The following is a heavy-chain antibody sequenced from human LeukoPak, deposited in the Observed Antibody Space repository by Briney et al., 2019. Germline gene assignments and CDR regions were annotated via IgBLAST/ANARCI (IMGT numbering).Heavy chain of an antibody. V-gene: IGHV4-59*08. CDR1: GGSISSYY. Sequence: SETLSLTRTVSGGSISSYYWSWIRQPPGKGLEWIGYIYYSGSTNYNPSLKSRVTISVDTSKNQFSLKLSSVTAADTAVYYCARQDSSGYYYAFDYWGQGTLVTVSS. J-gene: IGHJ4*02. CDR3: ARQDSSGYYYAFDY. CDR2: IYYSGST. D-gene: IGHD3-22*01.